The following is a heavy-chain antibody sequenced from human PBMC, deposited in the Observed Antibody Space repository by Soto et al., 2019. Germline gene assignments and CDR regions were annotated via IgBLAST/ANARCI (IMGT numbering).Heavy chain of an antibody. Sequence: EVQLLESGGGLVQPGGSLRLSCAASGFTFSSYAMSWVRQAPGKGLEWVSAISESGGGTYYADSVKGRFTISRDDSKDTLYLQMNSLRVEDTAIYYCVRCGSGSKRSDYWGQGTLVSVSS. D-gene: IGHD1-26*01. CDR1: GFTFSSYA. V-gene: IGHV3-23*01. CDR2: ISESGGGT. CDR3: VRCGSGSKRSDY. J-gene: IGHJ4*02.